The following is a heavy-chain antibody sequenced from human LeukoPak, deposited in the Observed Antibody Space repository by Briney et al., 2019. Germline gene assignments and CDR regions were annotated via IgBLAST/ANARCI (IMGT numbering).Heavy chain of an antibody. V-gene: IGHV4-34*01. CDR2: INHSGST. J-gene: IGHJ5*02. CDR1: GGSFSGYY. Sequence: SETLSLTCAVYGGSFSGYYRSWIRQPPGKGLEWIGEINHSGSTNYNPSLKSRVTISVDTSKNQFSLKLSSVTAADTVVYYCARGSSSWYGRYNWFDPWGQGTLVTVSS. CDR3: ARGSSSWYGRYNWFDP. D-gene: IGHD6-13*01.